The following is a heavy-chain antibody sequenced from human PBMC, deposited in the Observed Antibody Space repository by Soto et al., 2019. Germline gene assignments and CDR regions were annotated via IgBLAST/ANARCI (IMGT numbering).Heavy chain of an antibody. V-gene: IGHV4-30-2*01. CDR1: GGSISSGGYS. CDR2: IYHSGST. Sequence: PSETLSLTCAVSGGSISSGGYSWSWIRQPPGKGLEWIGYIYHSGSTYYNPSLKSRVTISVDRSKNQFSLKLSSVTAADTAVYYCARASHSKYCSGGSCYYYYYGMDVWGQGTTVTSP. CDR3: ARASHSKYCSGGSCYYYYYGMDV. J-gene: IGHJ6*02. D-gene: IGHD2-15*01.